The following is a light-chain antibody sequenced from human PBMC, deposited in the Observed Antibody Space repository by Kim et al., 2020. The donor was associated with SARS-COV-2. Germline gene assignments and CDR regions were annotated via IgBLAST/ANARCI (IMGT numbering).Light chain of an antibody. CDR3: QQVNSFPLT. Sequence: ASVGDRVTITCRASQRISSHLVWYQQKPGKAPELLIYTASTLQSGVPSRFSGSGSGTDFTLTISSLQPEDFATYYCQQVNSFPLTFGGGTKVEIK. CDR2: TAS. CDR1: QRISSH. J-gene: IGKJ4*01. V-gene: IGKV1-9*01.